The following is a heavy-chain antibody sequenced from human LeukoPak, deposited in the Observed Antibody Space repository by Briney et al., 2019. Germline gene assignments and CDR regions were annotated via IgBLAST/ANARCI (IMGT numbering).Heavy chain of an antibody. Sequence: PGRSLRLSCAASGFTFSSYGMHWVRQAPGKGLEWVGVIWYDGSNKYYADSVKGRFTISRENSKNTLYLQMNSLRAQDTAVYYCARLFMPYPSTYYFDYWGQGTLVTVSS. D-gene: IGHD2-2*01. CDR1: GFTFSSYG. J-gene: IGHJ4*02. V-gene: IGHV3-33*01. CDR3: ARLFMPYPSTYYFDY. CDR2: IWYDGSNK.